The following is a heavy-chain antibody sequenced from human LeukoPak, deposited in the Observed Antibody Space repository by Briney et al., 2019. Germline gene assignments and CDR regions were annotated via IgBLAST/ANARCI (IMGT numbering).Heavy chain of an antibody. Sequence: SETLSLTCTVSDGSISSSGYYWGWIRQPPGKGLEWIGSIHNSGSTYYNPSLKSRVTIFGDTSKNQFSLKLSSVTAADTAVYYCARDSVGGLFDYWGQGTLVTVSS. J-gene: IGHJ4*02. V-gene: IGHV4-39*02. CDR3: ARDSVGGLFDY. CDR1: DGSISSSGYY. D-gene: IGHD1-26*01. CDR2: IHNSGST.